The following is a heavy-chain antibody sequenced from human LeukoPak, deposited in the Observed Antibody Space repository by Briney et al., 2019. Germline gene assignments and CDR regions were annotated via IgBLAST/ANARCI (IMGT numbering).Heavy chain of an antibody. V-gene: IGHV4-61*02. CDR1: GASISSGRYY. Sequence: PSETLSLTCTVSGASISSGRYYWSWIRQPAGKGLEWIGRIYSSGSTNYNPSLKSRVTISVDTSKNQFSLKLSSVTAADTAVYYCARRKNDGEGSYYDSWGQGTLVTVSS. D-gene: IGHD3-10*01. J-gene: IGHJ4*02. CDR2: IYSSGST. CDR3: ARRKNDGEGSYYDS.